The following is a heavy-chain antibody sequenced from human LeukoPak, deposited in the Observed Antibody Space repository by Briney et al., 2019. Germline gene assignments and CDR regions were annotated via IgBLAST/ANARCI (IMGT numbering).Heavy chain of an antibody. D-gene: IGHD3-10*01. CDR3: ASVRRGFGESSKYYAYYYMGV. CDR2: IYYSGST. Sequence: SETLSLTCTVSGGSVSSSSYYWGWIRQPPGKGLEWIGSIYYSGSTYYNPSLKSRVTISLDTSKNQFSLKLSSVTAADTAVYYCASVRRGFGESSKYYAYYYMGVWAKGPRSPSP. CDR1: GGSVSSSSYY. J-gene: IGHJ6*03. V-gene: IGHV4-39*01.